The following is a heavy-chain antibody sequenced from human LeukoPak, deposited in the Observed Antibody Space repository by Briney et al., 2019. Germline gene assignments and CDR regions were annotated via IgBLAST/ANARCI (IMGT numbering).Heavy chain of an antibody. CDR3: ARAVRYASGPLTDLLPYYFAS. CDR1: GYTFTSYD. Sequence: ASVKVSCKASGYTFTSYDINWVRQATGQGLEWMGWMNPNSGNTGYAPKFQGRVTMTRNTSIRTASMELSSLRSEDMAVFYCARAVRYASGPLTDLLPYYFASWGQGTLVTVSS. V-gene: IGHV1-8*01. D-gene: IGHD6-19*01. CDR2: MNPNSGNT. J-gene: IGHJ4*02.